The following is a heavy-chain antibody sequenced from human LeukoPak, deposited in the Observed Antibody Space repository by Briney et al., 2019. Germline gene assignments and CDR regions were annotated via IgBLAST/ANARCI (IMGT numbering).Heavy chain of an antibody. CDR3: AKGGQSHDAFDI. CDR1: GFTFSSYA. J-gene: IGHJ3*02. CDR2: ISGSGGST. D-gene: IGHD3-16*01. V-gene: IGHV3-23*01. Sequence: GGSLRLSCAASGFTFSSYAMSWVRQAPGKGLEWVSAISGSGGSTYYADSVKGRFTISRDNPKNTLYLQMNCLRAEDTAVYYCAKGGQSHDAFDIWGQGTMVTVSS.